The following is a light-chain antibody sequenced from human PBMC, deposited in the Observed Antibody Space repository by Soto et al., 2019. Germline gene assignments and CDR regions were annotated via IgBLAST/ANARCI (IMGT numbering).Light chain of an antibody. CDR1: QSISSD. CDR2: DAS. Sequence: EIVLTQSPATLSLSPGERATLSCRASQSISSDLAWYQQKPGKAPRLLIYDASNRAPGIPARYGGSGSGTDFTLTINSLEPEYFEVYHCQQRNMWPRTFGQGTKVDIK. V-gene: IGKV3-11*01. CDR3: QQRNMWPRT. J-gene: IGKJ1*01.